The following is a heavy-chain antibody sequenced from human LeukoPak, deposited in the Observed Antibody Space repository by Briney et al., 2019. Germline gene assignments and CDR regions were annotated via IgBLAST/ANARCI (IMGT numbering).Heavy chain of an antibody. CDR1: GYSISRGYY. D-gene: IGHD2-2*01. J-gene: IGHJ4*02. CDR3: ARPQGYQLLDFEY. V-gene: IGHV4-38-2*01. CDR2: IYHIGST. Sequence: SETLSLTCGVSGYSISRGYYWAWIRQPPGKGLEWIGTIYHIGSTYYTPSLGSRVTISVDTSKNQFSLKLSSVTAADTAVYYCARPQGYQLLDFEYWGQGTLVTVSS.